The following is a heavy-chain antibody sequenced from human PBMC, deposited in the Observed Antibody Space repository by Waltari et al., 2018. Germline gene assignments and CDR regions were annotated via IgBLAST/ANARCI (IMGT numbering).Heavy chain of an antibody. V-gene: IGHV4-38-2*01. CDR1: GYSISSGYY. D-gene: IGHD1-26*01. CDR2: IYHSGST. Sequence: QVQLQESGPGLVKPSETLSLTCAVSGYSISSGYYWGWIRQPPGKGLEWIGSIYHSGSTYYNPSLKSRVTMSVDTSKNQFSLKLSSVTAADTAVYYCARHGAGVGAPYYYYYGMDVWGQGTTVTVSS. J-gene: IGHJ6*02. CDR3: ARHGAGVGAPYYYYYGMDV.